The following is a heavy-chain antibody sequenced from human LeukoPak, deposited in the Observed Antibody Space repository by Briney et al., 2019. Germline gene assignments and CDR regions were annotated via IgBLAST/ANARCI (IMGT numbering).Heavy chain of an antibody. CDR3: ASGTYYYGSGSYEDY. CDR2: IIPIFGTA. D-gene: IGHD3-10*01. CDR1: GYTFTGYY. J-gene: IGHJ4*02. V-gene: IGHV1-69*13. Sequence: SVKVSCKASGYTFTGYYMHWVRQAPGQGLEWMGGIIPIFGTANYAQKFQGRVTITADESTSTAYMELSSLRSEDTAVYYCASGTYYYGSGSYEDYWGQGTLVTVSS.